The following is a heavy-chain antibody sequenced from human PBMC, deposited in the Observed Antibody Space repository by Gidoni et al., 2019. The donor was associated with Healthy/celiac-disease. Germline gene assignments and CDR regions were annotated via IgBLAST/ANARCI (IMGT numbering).Heavy chain of an antibody. J-gene: IGHJ1*01. CDR2: IWYDGSNK. D-gene: IGHD1-26*01. V-gene: IGHV3-33*01. Sequence: QVQLVESGGGVVQPGRSLRLPCAASGFTFSSYGMHWVRQAPGKGLQWVAVIWYDGSNKYYADSVKGRFTISRDNSKNTLYLQMNSLRAEDTAVYYCARDGEWELRPEYFQHWGQGTLVTVSS. CDR3: ARDGEWELRPEYFQH. CDR1: GFTFSSYG.